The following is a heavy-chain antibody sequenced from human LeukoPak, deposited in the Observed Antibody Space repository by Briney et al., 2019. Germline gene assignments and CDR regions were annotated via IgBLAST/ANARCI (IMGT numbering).Heavy chain of an antibody. V-gene: IGHV5-51*01. CDR1: GYSFINYW. CDR2: IYPGDSDT. J-gene: IGHJ4*02. D-gene: IGHD6-13*01. Sequence: GESLKISCEGSGYSFINYWIGWVSQMPGKGLERMGIIYPGDSDTRYSPSFQGQVLISVDKSISTAYLQWGSLKASDTAMYYCARWGSSAAPFDYWGQGTLVTVSS. CDR3: ARWGSSAAPFDY.